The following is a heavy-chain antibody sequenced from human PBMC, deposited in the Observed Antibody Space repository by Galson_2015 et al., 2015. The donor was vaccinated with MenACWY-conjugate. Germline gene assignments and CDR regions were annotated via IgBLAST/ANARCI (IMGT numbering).Heavy chain of an antibody. CDR3: VEVIDDASGY. D-gene: IGHD3-22*01. Sequence: SVKVSCKASGFTFSSYTISWVRQAPGQGLEWMGSIIANLGIANYAEKFQGRVTITADNSKSTVYMQLSSLRAEDTAVYFCVEVIDDASGYWGQGTLVTVSS. CDR1: GFTFSSYT. J-gene: IGHJ4*02. V-gene: IGHV1-69*02. CDR2: IIANLGIA.